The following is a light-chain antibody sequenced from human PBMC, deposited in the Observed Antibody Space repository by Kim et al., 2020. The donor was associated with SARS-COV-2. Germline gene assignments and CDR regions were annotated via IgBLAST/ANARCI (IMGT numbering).Light chain of an antibody. CDR3: QQYSDFPPT. CDR1: QGITKY. CDR2: DTS. Sequence: PFVGDIVTITCRASQGITKYLGWFQQKPGQAPRSLIYDTSTLESGVPSKFRGSGSGTDFTLTISNLQPEDLATYYCQQYSDFPPTFGGGTKVDIK. J-gene: IGKJ4*01. V-gene: IGKV1-16*02.